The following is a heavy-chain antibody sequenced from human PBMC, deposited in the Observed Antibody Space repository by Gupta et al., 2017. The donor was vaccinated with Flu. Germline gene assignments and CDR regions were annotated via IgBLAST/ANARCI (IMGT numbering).Heavy chain of an antibody. CDR2: LYYTGST. CDR3: AREVWDHVRGNGMDV. J-gene: IGHJ6*02. Sequence: RQVPGRGLEWIGSLYYTGSTYYNLSLKSRLTLRIDTSKNQFSLELSSVTAADTAVYFCAREVWDHVRGNGMDVWGPGTTVAVSS. V-gene: IGHV4-31*02. D-gene: IGHD1-26*01.